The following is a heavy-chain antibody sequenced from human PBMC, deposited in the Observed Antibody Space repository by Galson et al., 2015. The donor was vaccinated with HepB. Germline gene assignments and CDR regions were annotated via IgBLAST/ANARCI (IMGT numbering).Heavy chain of an antibody. CDR3: ATTTVYYYYGMDI. CDR1: RFTFGDFT. V-gene: IGHV3-43*01. D-gene: IGHD4-17*01. J-gene: IGHJ6*02. CDR2: IRWDGGTT. Sequence: SLRLSCAASRFTFGDFTMHWVRQAPGKGLEWVSLIRWDGGTTDYADSVKGRFTISRDNSKNSLYLQMNRLRIEDTALYYCATTTVYYYYGMDIWGQGTTVTVPS.